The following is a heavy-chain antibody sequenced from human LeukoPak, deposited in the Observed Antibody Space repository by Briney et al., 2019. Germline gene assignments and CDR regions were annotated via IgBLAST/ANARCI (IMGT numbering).Heavy chain of an antibody. CDR1: SYSFTSYG. D-gene: IGHD3-10*01. V-gene: IGHV1-18*01. CDR3: ARDRGTGMIDAFDI. CDR2: ISAYNGNT. Sequence: GASVKVSCKASSYSFTSYGISWVRQAPGQGLEWMGWISAYNGNTNYAQKLQGRVTMTTDTSTSTAYMELRSLRSDDTAVYYCARDRGTGMIDAFDIWGQGTMVTVSS. J-gene: IGHJ3*02.